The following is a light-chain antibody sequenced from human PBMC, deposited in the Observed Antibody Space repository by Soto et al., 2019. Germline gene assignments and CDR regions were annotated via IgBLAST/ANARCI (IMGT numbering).Light chain of an antibody. CDR1: HSLDNC. J-gene: IGKJ1*01. CDR3: QPYNRYWP. Sequence: DVNMKQSASALSAYLEDRVTITCRASHSLDNCLAWYQQKPGKAPKLLIYDVSSLQSGVPSRFSGSGSETEFTLTISSLLPDDFATYYCQPYNRYWPFAQVTKV. CDR2: DVS. V-gene: IGKV1-5*01.